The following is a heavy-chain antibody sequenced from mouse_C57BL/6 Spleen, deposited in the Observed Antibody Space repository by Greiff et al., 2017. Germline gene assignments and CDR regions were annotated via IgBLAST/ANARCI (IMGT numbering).Heavy chain of an antibody. CDR1: GYTFTDYE. CDR3: ARLSMDY. Sequence: QVQLQQSGAELVRPGASVTLSCKASGYTFTDYEMHWVKQTPVHGLAWIGAIDPETGGTAYNQKFKGKAILTADKSSSTAYMELRSLTYEDSAGYYFARLSMDYWGQGTSVTVSS. V-gene: IGHV1-15*01. J-gene: IGHJ4*01. CDR2: IDPETGGT.